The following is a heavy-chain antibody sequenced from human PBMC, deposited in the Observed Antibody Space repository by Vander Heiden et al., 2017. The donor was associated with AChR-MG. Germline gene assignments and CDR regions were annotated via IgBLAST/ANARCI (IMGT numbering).Heavy chain of an antibody. CDR1: GYMFTKYW. Sequence: EVQLVQSGADVKKPGEPLKISCQGSGYMFTKYWTGWVRQMPGKGLEWMGVIYPGDSDTRYSPSFQGHVTISADKSTSTAYLQWTSLRASDTAIYFCARRSDTSYMDVWGKGTTVTVSS. V-gene: IGHV5-51*01. CDR2: IYPGDSDT. D-gene: IGHD2-2*01. J-gene: IGHJ6*03. CDR3: ARRSDTSYMDV.